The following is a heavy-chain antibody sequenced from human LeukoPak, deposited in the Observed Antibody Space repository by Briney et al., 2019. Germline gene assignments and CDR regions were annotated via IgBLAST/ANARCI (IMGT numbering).Heavy chain of an antibody. Sequence: SETLSLTCAVSGYFISNSAYYWGWVRQPPGKGLEWIGTIHHSGTTFYNPSLKSRVTISVDTSKNQSSLKLNSVTAADPAVYFCARDGSGTFHWFDPWGQGTLVTVSS. CDR2: IHHSGTT. V-gene: IGHV4-38-2*02. CDR1: GYFISNSAYY. CDR3: ARDGSGTFHWFDP. D-gene: IGHD2-2*01. J-gene: IGHJ5*02.